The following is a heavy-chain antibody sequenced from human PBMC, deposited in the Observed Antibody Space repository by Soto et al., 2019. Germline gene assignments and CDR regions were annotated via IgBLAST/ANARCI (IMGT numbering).Heavy chain of an antibody. CDR1: GGSIISTTYY. Sequence: QLQLQESGPRLVKPSETLSLTCTVSGGSIISTTYYWGWIRQPPGKGPEWIGSIYYNGSTYSNPSLKSRVPIAVNTAKNQFSLKLSSVTGADTAVYYCARQGSYSVGVSSIPCAFHIWGQGTMVTVSS. CDR3: ARQGSYSVGVSSIPCAFHI. D-gene: IGHD2-21*02. J-gene: IGHJ3*02. CDR2: IYYNGST. V-gene: IGHV4-39*01.